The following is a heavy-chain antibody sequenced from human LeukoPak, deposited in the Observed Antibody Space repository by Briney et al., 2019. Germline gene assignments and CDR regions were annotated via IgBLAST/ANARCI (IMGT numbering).Heavy chain of an antibody. Sequence: GGSLRLSCAASGFTFSNYAMSWVRQAPGKGLEWVANIKQDGSEKYYVDSVKGRFTISRDNAKNSLYLQMNSLRAEDTAVYYCARDFTHAYYYDSSGYFNYWGQGTLVTVSS. CDR2: IKQDGSEK. CDR3: ARDFTHAYYYDSSGYFNY. J-gene: IGHJ4*02. D-gene: IGHD3-22*01. V-gene: IGHV3-7*01. CDR1: GFTFSNYA.